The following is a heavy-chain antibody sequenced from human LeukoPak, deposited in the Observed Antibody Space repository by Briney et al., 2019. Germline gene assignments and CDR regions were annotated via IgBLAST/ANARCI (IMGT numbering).Heavy chain of an antibody. V-gene: IGHV4-34*01. Sequence: SETLSLTCAVYGGSFSGYYWSWIRQPPGKGREWIGEINHSGSTNYNPSLKSRVTISVDTSKNQFSLKLSSVTAADTAVYYCARGEIGHYYYYMDVWGKGTTVTVSS. CDR3: ARGEIGHYYYYMDV. CDR2: INHSGST. J-gene: IGHJ6*03. CDR1: GGSFSGYY. D-gene: IGHD2-21*01.